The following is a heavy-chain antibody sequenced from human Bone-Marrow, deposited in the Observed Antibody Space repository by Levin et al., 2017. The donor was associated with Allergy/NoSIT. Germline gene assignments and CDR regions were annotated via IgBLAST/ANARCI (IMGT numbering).Heavy chain of an antibody. CDR1: GYSFTTYW. V-gene: IGHV5-51*01. Sequence: GGSLRLSCQGSGYSFTTYWIAWVRQVPGKGLEWMGIIYPGDSDTRYSPSFQGLVTISVDKSITTAYLQWGSLKAADSAMYYCARGYYDGTIGDYGIDVWGQGTTVTVSS. CDR2: IYPGDSDT. J-gene: IGHJ6*02. CDR3: ARGYYDGTIGDYGIDV. D-gene: IGHD3-22*01.